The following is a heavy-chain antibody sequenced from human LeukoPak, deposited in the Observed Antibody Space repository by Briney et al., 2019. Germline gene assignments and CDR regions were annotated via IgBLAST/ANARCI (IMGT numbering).Heavy chain of an antibody. J-gene: IGHJ3*02. CDR2: ISGSGGST. CDR3: AHSSGYATDAFDI. CDR1: GSTFSSYA. D-gene: IGHD3-22*01. V-gene: IGHV3-23*01. Sequence: GGSLRLSCAASGSTFSSYAMSWVRQAPGKGLEWVSAISGSGGSTYYADSVKGRFTISRDNSKNTLYLQMNSLRAEDTAVYYCAHSSGYATDAFDIWGQGTMVTVSS.